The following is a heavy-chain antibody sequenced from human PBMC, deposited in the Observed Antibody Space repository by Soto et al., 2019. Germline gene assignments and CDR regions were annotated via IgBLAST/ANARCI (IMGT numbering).Heavy chain of an antibody. CDR3: ARELERHNYYYGMDV. CDR2: IVPILGTS. CDR1: GSTFTSYA. V-gene: IGHV1-69*01. Sequence: QVPLVQSGAEVKKPGSSVKVSCKASGSTFTSYAVVWVRQAPGQGLEWMGGIVPILGTSKYAQRFQGRVSLTADGSWSTVYMELSSLRYDDTAIYYCARELERHNYYYGMDVWGQGTTVTVSS. D-gene: IGHD1-1*01. J-gene: IGHJ6*02.